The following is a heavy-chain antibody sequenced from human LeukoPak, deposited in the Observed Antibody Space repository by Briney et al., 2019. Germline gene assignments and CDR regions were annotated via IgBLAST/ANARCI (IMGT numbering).Heavy chain of an antibody. D-gene: IGHD5-18*01. Sequence: PGGSLRLSCAASGFTFSSYSMNWVRQAPGKGLEWVSSISSSSSYIYYADSVKGRFTISRDNAKNSLYLQMNSLRAEDTAVYYCASAGYSYDTYYFDYWGQGTLVTVSS. CDR2: ISSSSSYI. J-gene: IGHJ4*02. CDR1: GFTFSSYS. V-gene: IGHV3-21*01. CDR3: ASAGYSYDTYYFDY.